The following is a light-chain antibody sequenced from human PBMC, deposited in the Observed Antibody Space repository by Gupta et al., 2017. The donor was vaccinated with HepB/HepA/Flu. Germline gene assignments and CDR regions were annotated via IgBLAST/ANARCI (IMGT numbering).Light chain of an antibody. Sequence: QSVLTQPASVSGSPGQSITISCTGTSSDFGDFNYVSWYQQHPGKAPKLLISDVSNRPLGVSNRFSGSKSGNTASLTISGLQAEDEAIYYCSSFTYTTTLVVFGGGTKLTVL. CDR2: DVS. V-gene: IGLV2-14*03. J-gene: IGLJ2*01. CDR1: SSDFGDFNY. CDR3: SSFTYTTTLVV.